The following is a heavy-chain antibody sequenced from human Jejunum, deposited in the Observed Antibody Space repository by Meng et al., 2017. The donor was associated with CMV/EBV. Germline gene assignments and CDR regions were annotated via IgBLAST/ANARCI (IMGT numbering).Heavy chain of an antibody. CDR2: ISNRASAI. Sequence: CVGSGFIFSNYEMNWVRQAPGKGLEWISFISNRASAIQYADSVKGRFTVSRDNAKNSLYLQMNSLRAEDTGMYYCVRDTAMVPLWGQGTQVTVSS. V-gene: IGHV3-48*03. CDR1: GFIFSNYE. J-gene: IGHJ4*02. CDR3: VRDTAMVPL. D-gene: IGHD5-18*01.